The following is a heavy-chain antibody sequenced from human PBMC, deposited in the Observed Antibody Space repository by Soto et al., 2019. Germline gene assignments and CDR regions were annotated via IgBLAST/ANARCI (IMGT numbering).Heavy chain of an antibody. D-gene: IGHD3-16*01. V-gene: IGHV1-18*01. CDR1: GYTFNNFG. CDR3: ARALWRRRWGSDYYDGMDL. CDR2: INIYNGET. J-gene: IGHJ6*02. Sequence: QGQLVQSGGEVKKPGASVKVSCKASGYTFNNFGIAWVRQAPGQGLEWMGWINIYNGETKDAQNVQGRVTLTRDTSATTAYMGLRSLRSDDTAVYYCARALWRRRWGSDYYDGMDLWGQGTAITVSS.